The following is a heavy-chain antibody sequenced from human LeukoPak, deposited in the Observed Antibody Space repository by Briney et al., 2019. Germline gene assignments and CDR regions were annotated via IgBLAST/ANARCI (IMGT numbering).Heavy chain of an antibody. J-gene: IGHJ3*02. CDR3: ARASQYGDYVDAFDI. V-gene: IGHV3-21*01. CDR1: GFTFSSYS. CDR2: ISSSSSYI. D-gene: IGHD4-17*01. Sequence: GGSLRLSCAASGFTFSSYSMNWVRQAPGEGLEWVSSISSSSSYIYYADSVKGRFTISRDNAKDSLYLQMNSLRAEDTAVYYCARASQYGDYVDAFDIWGQGTMVTVSS.